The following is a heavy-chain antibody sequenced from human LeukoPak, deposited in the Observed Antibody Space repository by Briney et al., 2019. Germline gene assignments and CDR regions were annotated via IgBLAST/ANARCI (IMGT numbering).Heavy chain of an antibody. D-gene: IGHD6-13*01. CDR1: GSSISSSSYY. CDR3: ARGFSSSNSTTQFDY. J-gene: IGHJ4*02. V-gene: IGHV4-39*07. Sequence: SETLSLTCTVSGSSISSSSYYWGCIRQPPGKGLEWIGSIYYSGSTYYNPSLKSRVTISVDTSKNQFSLKLSSVTAADTAVYYCARGFSSSNSTTQFDYWGQGTLVTVSS. CDR2: IYYSGST.